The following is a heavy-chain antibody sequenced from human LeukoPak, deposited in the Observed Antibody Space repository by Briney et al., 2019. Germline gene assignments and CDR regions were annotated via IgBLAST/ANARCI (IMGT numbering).Heavy chain of an antibody. J-gene: IGHJ6*02. Sequence: SQTLSLTCAISGDSVSSNSAAWNWIRQSPSRGLEWLGRTYYRSKWYNDYAVSVKSRITINPDTSKNQFSLQLNSVTPEDTAVYYCARGTDFWSGYSELPYYYGMDVWGQGTTVTVSS. V-gene: IGHV6-1*01. CDR2: TYYRSKWYN. CDR3: ARGTDFWSGYSELPYYYGMDV. CDR1: GDSVSSNSAA. D-gene: IGHD3-3*01.